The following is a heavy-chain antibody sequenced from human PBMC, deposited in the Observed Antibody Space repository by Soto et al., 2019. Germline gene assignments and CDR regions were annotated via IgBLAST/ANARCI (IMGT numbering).Heavy chain of an antibody. Sequence: AGGSLRLSCAASGFTFSSYGMHWVRQAPGKGLEWVAVISYDGSNKYYADSVKGRFTISRDNSKNTLYLQMNSLRAEDTAVYYCAKDGKNRPRITGTMNYFDYWGQGTLVTVSS. CDR2: ISYDGSNK. J-gene: IGHJ4*02. CDR3: AKDGKNRPRITGTMNYFDY. D-gene: IGHD1-20*01. V-gene: IGHV3-30*18. CDR1: GFTFSSYG.